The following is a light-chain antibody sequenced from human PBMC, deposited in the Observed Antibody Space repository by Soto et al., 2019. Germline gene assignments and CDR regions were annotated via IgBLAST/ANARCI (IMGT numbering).Light chain of an antibody. V-gene: IGKV3-20*01. CDR1: ESVIKY. CDR3: NQYSSSPPIP. J-gene: IGKJ5*01. Sequence: EIVLTQSPGTLSLSPGERATISCRASESVIKYLAWYQQKPGQAPRLLIHGASSRATGIPDRFSGSGSGTDFTLTINRLEPEDFAVYYCNQYSSSPPIPFGQGTRLEIK. CDR2: GAS.